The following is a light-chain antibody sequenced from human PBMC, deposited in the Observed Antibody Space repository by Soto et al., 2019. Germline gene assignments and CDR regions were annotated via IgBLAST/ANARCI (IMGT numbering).Light chain of an antibody. V-gene: IGKV4-1*01. CDR1: QSVLYNSNNKNY. Sequence: DIVMTQFPDSLAVSLGERATIKCRSSQSVLYNSNNKNYLAWYQQKPGQPPKLLIYWASTRDSGVPDRFSGSGSGTDFTLTTSSLQAEDVAVYYCQQYYSSPLSFGAGTKVGIK. CDR2: WAS. CDR3: QQYYSSPLS. J-gene: IGKJ4*01.